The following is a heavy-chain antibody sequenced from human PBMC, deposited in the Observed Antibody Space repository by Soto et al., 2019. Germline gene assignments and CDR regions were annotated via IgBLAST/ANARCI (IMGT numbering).Heavy chain of an antibody. J-gene: IGHJ4*02. D-gene: IGHD3-3*01. CDR2: LVVGSGNT. CDR3: AAVPVLRFLKWLPAYFDY. V-gene: IGHV1-58*01. CDR1: GFMFTSSA. Sequence: QMQVVQSGPEVKKPGTSVKVSCKTSGFMFTSSAVQWVRQARGQRLEWIGWLVVGSGNTHYAQHFQERVTLTRDMSTRTAYMELSSLRSEDTAVYYCAAVPVLRFLKWLPAYFDYWGQGPLVTVSS.